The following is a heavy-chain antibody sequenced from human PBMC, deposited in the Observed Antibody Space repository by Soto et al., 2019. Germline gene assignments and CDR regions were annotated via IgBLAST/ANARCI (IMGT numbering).Heavy chain of an antibody. J-gene: IGHJ4*02. D-gene: IGHD1-26*01. CDR3: ARDRSGLFDY. CDR2: DIPIFDTP. Sequence: QVQLVQSGAEEKNPGSSVKVSCKAPGGTFSSYAISWVRQAPGQGLEWMGGDIPIFDTPNYAQKFQGRVTFTADESTSTAYMELSSLRSDDTAVYYCARDRSGLFDYWGQGTLVTVSS. V-gene: IGHV1-69*01. CDR1: GGTFSSYA.